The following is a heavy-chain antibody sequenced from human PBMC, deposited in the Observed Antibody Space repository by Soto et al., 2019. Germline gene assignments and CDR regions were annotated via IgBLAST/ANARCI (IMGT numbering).Heavy chain of an antibody. Sequence: VGSLRLSCAASGFTFSSYSMNWVRQAPGKGLEWVSSISSSSSSYIYYAGSVKGRFTISRDNAKNSLYLQMNSLRAEDTAVYYCARGDDCSGGSCYSDYYYGMDVWGQGTTVTVSS. CDR1: GFTFSSYS. CDR3: ARGDDCSGGSCYSDYYYGMDV. J-gene: IGHJ6*02. CDR2: ISSSSSSYI. V-gene: IGHV3-21*01. D-gene: IGHD2-15*01.